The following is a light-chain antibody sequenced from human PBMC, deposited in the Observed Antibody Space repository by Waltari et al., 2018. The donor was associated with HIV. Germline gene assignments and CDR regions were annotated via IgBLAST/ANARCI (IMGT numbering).Light chain of an antibody. V-gene: IGKV1-39*01. CDR1: EFINSY. CDR2: GAS. CDR3: QQTYNTPHT. Sequence: DIEMTQSPSSLSASVGDRVAITCRSSEFINSYLHWYQLPPGKAPRLLVFGASTLHRGVPSRFSGSGAETDYTLTINHLQPEDFGTCFCQQTYNTPHTFGLGTRLEVK. J-gene: IGKJ5*01.